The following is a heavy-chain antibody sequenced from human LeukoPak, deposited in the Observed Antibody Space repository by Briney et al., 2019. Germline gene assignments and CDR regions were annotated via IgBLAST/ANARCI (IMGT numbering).Heavy chain of an antibody. V-gene: IGHV4-34*01. D-gene: IGHD6-13*01. CDR3: ARLVGGYSSSWYVPYYYYYMDV. Sequence: KSSETLSLTCAVYGGSFSGYYWSWIRQPPGKGLEWIGSIYYSGSTYYNPSLKSRVTISVDTSKNQFSLKLSSVTAADTAVYYCARLVGGYSSSWYVPYYYYYMDVWGKGTTVTISS. J-gene: IGHJ6*03. CDR2: IYYSGST. CDR1: GGSFSGYY.